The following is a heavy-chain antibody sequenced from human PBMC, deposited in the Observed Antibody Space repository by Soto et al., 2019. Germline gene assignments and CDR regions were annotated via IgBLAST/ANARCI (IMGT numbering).Heavy chain of an antibody. D-gene: IGHD3-10*01. V-gene: IGHV5-10-1*03. CDR3: ARRGSGSYYEGEYYYGMDV. Sequence: EVQLVQSGAEVKKPGESLRISCTGSEYSFTKYWISWVRQMPGKGLEWMGRIDPSDSYTNYSPSFQGHVTISADKSISTAYLQWRSLKASDTAIYYCARRGSGSYYEGEYYYGMDVWGQGTTVTVS. CDR1: EYSFTKYW. CDR2: IDPSDSYT. J-gene: IGHJ6*02.